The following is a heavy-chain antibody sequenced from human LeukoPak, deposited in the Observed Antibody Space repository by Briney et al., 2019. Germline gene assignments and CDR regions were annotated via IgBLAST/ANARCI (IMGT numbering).Heavy chain of an antibody. CDR2: ISGSGGST. J-gene: IGHJ5*02. CDR1: GFTFSSYA. CDR3: AKDCTNGVCYVTDWFDP. V-gene: IGHV3-23*01. Sequence: GGSLRLSCAASGFTFSSYAMSWVRQAPGKGLEWVSAISGSGGSTYYADSVKGRFTISRDNSKDTLYLQMNSLRAEDTAVYYCAKDCTNGVCYVTDWFDPWGQGTLVTVSS. D-gene: IGHD2-8*01.